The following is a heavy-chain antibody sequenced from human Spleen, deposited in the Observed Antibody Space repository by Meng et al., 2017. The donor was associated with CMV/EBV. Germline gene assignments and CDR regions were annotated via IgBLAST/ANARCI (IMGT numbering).Heavy chain of an antibody. J-gene: IGHJ6*02. CDR3: ARLGSFTYYYFGMDV. V-gene: IGHV3-23*03. CDR2: IYSGGSAT. Sequence: GGSLRLSCAASGFTFSSYEMNWVRQAPGKGLEWVSVIYSGGSATYYADSVRGRFTISRDNSKNTLYLQMDTLRAEDTAVYYCARLGSFTYYYFGMDVWGQGTTVTVSS. CDR1: GFTFSSYE. D-gene: IGHD1-26*01.